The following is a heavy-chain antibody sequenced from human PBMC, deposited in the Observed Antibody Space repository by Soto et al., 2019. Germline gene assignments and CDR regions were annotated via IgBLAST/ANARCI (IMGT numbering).Heavy chain of an antibody. V-gene: IGHV3-48*01. CDR2: ISSSSSTI. CDR1: GFTFSSCS. Sequence: PGGSLRLSCAASGFTFSSCSMNWVRQAPGKGLEWVSYISSSSSTIYYADSVKGRFTISRDNAKNSLYLQMNSLRAEDTAVYYCASDLGKSGYSYGYFDXWCQGTLVTVSS. D-gene: IGHD5-18*01. J-gene: IGHJ4*02. CDR3: ASDLGKSGYSYGYFDX.